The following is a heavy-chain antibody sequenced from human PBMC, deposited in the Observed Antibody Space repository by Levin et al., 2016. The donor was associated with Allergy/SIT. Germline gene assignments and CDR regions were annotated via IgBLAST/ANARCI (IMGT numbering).Heavy chain of an antibody. D-gene: IGHD2-2*01. Sequence: GESLKISCAASGFTFSDYYMSWIRQAPGKGLEWVSYISSSGSTIYYADSVKGRFTISRDNAKNSLYLQMNSLRAEDTAVYYCEGYCSSTSCSGGVYDYWGQGTLVTVSS. CDR1: GFTFSDYY. CDR2: ISSSGSTI. V-gene: IGHV3-11*01. CDR3: EGYCSSTSCSGGVYDY. J-gene: IGHJ4*02.